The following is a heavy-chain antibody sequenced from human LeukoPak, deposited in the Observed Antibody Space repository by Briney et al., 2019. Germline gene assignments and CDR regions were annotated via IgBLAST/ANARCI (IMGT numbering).Heavy chain of an antibody. CDR1: GFTFSSYS. J-gene: IGHJ4*02. Sequence: PGGSLRLSCAASGFTFSSYSMNWVRQAPGKGLEWVSSISSSSSYIYYADSVKGRFTISRDNAKNSLYLQMNSLRAEDTAVYYCARGSIVGATWPLGDWGQGTLVTVSS. CDR3: ARGSIVGATWPLGD. CDR2: ISSSSSYI. V-gene: IGHV3-21*01. D-gene: IGHD1-26*01.